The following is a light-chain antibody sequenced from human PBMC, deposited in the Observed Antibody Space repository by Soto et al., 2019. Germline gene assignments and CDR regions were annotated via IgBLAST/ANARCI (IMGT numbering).Light chain of an antibody. CDR2: VAS. V-gene: IGKV3-20*01. Sequence: ELTQSAGTLSLSPGARTTLXCRASQSVSSNVAWYQQKTGQAPRLLIYVASTRATGIPDRFSGSGSGTDFTLTISTLEPEDFAVYYCEQYGSSPRTFGQGTKVDI. CDR1: QSVSSN. CDR3: EQYGSSPRT. J-gene: IGKJ1*01.